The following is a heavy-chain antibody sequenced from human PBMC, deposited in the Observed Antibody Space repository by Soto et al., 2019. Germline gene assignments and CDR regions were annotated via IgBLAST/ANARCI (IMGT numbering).Heavy chain of an antibody. CDR1: GFTFDDYA. D-gene: IGHD6-19*01. CDR2: ISWNSGSI. Sequence: GGSLRLSCAASGFTFDDYAMHWVRQAPGKGLEWVSGISWNSGSIGYADSVKGRFTISRDNAKNSLYLQMNSLRAEDTALYYCAKDTGSGAWSSAYYFDYWGQGTLVTVSS. V-gene: IGHV3-9*01. J-gene: IGHJ4*02. CDR3: AKDTGSGAWSSAYYFDY.